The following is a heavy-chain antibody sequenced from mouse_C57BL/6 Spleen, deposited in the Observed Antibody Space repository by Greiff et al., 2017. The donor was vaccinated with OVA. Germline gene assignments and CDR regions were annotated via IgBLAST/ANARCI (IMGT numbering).Heavy chain of an antibody. CDR2: IRNKANGYTT. Sequence: EVMLVESGGGLVQPGGSLSLSCAASGFTFTDYYMSWVRQPPGKALEWLGFIRNKANGYTTEYSASVKGRFTISRDNSQSILYLQMNALRAEDSATYYCARYIRDGPYYYAMDYWGQGTSVTVSS. CDR3: ARYIRDGPYYYAMDY. CDR1: GFTFTDYY. D-gene: IGHD2-3*01. J-gene: IGHJ4*01. V-gene: IGHV7-3*01.